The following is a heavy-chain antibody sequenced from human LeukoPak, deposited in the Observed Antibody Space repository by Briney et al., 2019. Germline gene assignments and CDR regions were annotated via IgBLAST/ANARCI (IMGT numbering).Heavy chain of an antibody. V-gene: IGHV3-23*01. D-gene: IGHD4-17*01. J-gene: IGHJ4*02. Sequence: PGGSLRLSCAASGFTFSSYAMRWVRKAPGRGLEWVSAISGSGGSTYYADSVKGRFTISRDNSKNTLYLKMNSLRAEDTAVYYCAKGRYDYGGNEDYWGQGTLVTVSS. CDR1: GFTFSSYA. CDR3: AKGRYDYGGNEDY. CDR2: ISGSGGST.